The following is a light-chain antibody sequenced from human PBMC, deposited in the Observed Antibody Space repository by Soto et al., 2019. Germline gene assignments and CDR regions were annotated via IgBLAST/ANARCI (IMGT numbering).Light chain of an antibody. CDR3: QKYNGAPGA. Sequence: DIQMTQSPSSLSASVGDRVTITCRASQGISNYLAWYQQRPGRVPKLLIYAASTLLSGVPSRFSGSGSGTDFTLTISSLQPEDVATYYCQKYNGAPGAFGQGTKVEIK. CDR2: AAS. J-gene: IGKJ1*01. CDR1: QGISNY. V-gene: IGKV1-27*01.